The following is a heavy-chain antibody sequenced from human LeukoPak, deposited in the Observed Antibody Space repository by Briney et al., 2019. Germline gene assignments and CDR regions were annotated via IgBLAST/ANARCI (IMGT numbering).Heavy chain of an antibody. J-gene: IGHJ3*02. D-gene: IGHD3-22*01. CDR1: GFTFSSYG. Sequence: GGSLRLSCAASGFTFSSYGMHWVRQAPGKGLEWVAVISYDGSNKYYADSVKGRFTISRDNSKNTLYLQMNSLRAEDTAVYYCAKGLLDYYDGSGEGAFDIWGQGTMVTVS. CDR2: ISYDGSNK. V-gene: IGHV3-30*18. CDR3: AKGLLDYYDGSGEGAFDI.